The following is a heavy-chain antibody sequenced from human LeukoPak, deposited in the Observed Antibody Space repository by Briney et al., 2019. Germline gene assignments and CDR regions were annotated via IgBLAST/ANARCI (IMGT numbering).Heavy chain of an antibody. CDR2: INQGGSES. CDR3: TKGRSNHY. Sequence: GGSLRLSCAASGFTFSDFWMGWVRQAPGKGLECVANINQGGSESYYVESVKGGVTISRDNAKKSLFLQMNSLRAEATAVYYCTKGRSNHYWGQGTLVTVST. V-gene: IGHV3-7*01. D-gene: IGHD4-11*01. J-gene: IGHJ4*02. CDR1: GFTFSDFW.